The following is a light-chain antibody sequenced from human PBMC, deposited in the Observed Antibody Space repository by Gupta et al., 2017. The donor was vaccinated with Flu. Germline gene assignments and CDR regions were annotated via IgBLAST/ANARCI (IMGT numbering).Light chain of an antibody. Sequence: ISYRSRKGLRYSDEKTYLPWFQQRPGQSPRLLIYQVSYRESGVPDRFSGSGSGTDFTLKISRVEAEDVGVYYCMQGSHRPWAFGQGTKVEIK. CDR2: QVS. CDR1: KGLRYSDEKTY. J-gene: IGKJ1*01. CDR3: MQGSHRPWA. V-gene: IGKV2-30*01.